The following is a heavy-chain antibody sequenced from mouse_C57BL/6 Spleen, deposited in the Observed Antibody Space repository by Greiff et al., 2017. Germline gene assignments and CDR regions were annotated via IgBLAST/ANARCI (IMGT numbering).Heavy chain of an antibody. CDR2: IWSGGST. J-gene: IGHJ2*01. CDR1: GFSLTSYG. V-gene: IGHV2-2*01. CDR3: ARGGGDYFDY. Sequence: VKLQESGPGLVQPSQSLSITCTVSGFSLTSYGVHWVRQSPGKGLEWLGVIWSGGSTDYNAAFISRLSISKDNSKCQVFFKMNSLQADDTAIYYCARGGGDYFDYWGQGTTLTVSS.